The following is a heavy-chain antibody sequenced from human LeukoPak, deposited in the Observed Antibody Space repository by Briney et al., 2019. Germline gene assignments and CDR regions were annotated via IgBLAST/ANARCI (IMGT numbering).Heavy chain of an antibody. CDR3: ARDYGSGSYAFDS. Sequence: GGSLRLSCAASAFIFNNYGMHWVRQAPGKGLEWVAFIRYDGINKYYADSVKGRFTISRDNSKNTLYLQMNSLRAEDTAVYFCARDYGSGSYAFDSWGQGTLVTVSS. J-gene: IGHJ4*02. CDR1: AFIFNNYG. CDR2: IRYDGINK. V-gene: IGHV3-30*02. D-gene: IGHD3-10*01.